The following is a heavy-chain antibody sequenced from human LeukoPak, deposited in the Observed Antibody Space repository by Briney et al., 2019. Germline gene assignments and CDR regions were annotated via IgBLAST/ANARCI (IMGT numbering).Heavy chain of an antibody. D-gene: IGHD1-26*01. V-gene: IGHV3-30*02. J-gene: IGHJ4*02. CDR3: AKPSGSYKTDFDY. CDR2: IRFDGSDK. CDR1: GFTFRSYG. Sequence: GGSLRLSCAASGFTFRSYGMHWVRQAPGKGLEWVAFIRFDGSDKYYVDSVKGRFTISRDNSKNTLNLQMNSLRAEDTAVYYCAKPSGSYKTDFDYWGQGTLVTVSS.